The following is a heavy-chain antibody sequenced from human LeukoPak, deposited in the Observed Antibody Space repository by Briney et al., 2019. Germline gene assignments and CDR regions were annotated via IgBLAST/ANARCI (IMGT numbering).Heavy chain of an antibody. D-gene: IGHD1-26*01. V-gene: IGHV1-69*01. CDR3: AREGWEPHHYFDY. Sequence: GSSVKVSCKASGGTFSSYAISWVRQAPGQGLEWMGGIIPIFGTANYAQKFQGRVTITADESTSTAYMELSSLRAEDTAVYYCAREGWEPHHYFDYWGQGTLVTVSS. CDR2: IIPIFGTA. J-gene: IGHJ4*02. CDR1: GGTFSSYA.